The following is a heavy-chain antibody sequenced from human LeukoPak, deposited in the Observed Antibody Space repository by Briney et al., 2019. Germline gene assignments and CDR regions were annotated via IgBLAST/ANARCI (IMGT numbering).Heavy chain of an antibody. J-gene: IGHJ3*02. CDR1: GFTVSSNY. CDR2: IYSGGST. Sequence: GGSLRLSCAASGFTVSSNYMSWGRQAPGKGLEWVSVIYSGGSTYYADSVKGRFTISRHNSKNTLYLQMNSLRAEDTAVYYCARARRGSYYYDSSGYYGALDAFDIWGQGTMVTVSS. D-gene: IGHD3-22*01. CDR3: ARARRGSYYYDSSGYYGALDAFDI. V-gene: IGHV3-53*04.